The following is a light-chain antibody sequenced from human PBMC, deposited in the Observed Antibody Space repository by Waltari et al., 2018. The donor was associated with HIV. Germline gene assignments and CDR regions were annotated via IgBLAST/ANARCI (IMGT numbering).Light chain of an antibody. J-gene: IGLJ3*02. CDR2: DDN. Sequence: SYVLLPSPLVSVAPGPTTNITSGGQNTGSERVQLYQHKPGQAPILVIYDDNDRPPGIPSRCSGSNTGNTATLTISRVEDGDEADYYCQVWYGSNDRLDVFGGGTKLTVL. CDR3: QVWYGSNDRLDV. CDR1: NTGSER. V-gene: IGLV3-21*02.